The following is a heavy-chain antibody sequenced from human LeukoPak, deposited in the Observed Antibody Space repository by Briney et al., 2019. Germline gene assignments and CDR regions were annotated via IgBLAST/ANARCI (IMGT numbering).Heavy chain of an antibody. CDR2: INHSGST. J-gene: IGHJ3*02. CDR1: GGSFSGYY. V-gene: IGHV4-34*01. D-gene: IGHD6-13*01. CDR3: AREYSSSWGDAFDI. Sequence: PSETLSLTCAVYGGSFSGYYWSWIRQPPGKGLEWLGEINHSGSTNYNPSLKSRVTISVDTSKNQFSLKLSSVTAADTAVYYCAREYSSSWGDAFDIWGQGTMVTVSS.